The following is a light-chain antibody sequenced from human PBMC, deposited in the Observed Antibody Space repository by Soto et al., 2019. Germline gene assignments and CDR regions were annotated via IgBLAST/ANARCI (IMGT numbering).Light chain of an antibody. CDR2: VIS. J-gene: IGKJ1*01. CDR1: QSVNSN. Sequence: EMVMTQSQAILSVSPGESATLSCRASQSVNSNYLAWYQQHPGQPPRLLIYVISTRATGIPARFSGSGSGTEFSLTISSLQSEDFAVYYCQQYSNWPPWKFGQGTKGDIK. V-gene: IGKV3-15*01. CDR3: QQYSNWPPWK.